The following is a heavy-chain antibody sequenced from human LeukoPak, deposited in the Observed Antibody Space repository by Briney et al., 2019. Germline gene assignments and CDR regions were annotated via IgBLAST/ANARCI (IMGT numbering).Heavy chain of an antibody. D-gene: IGHD3-9*01. V-gene: IGHV3-9*01. CDR1: GFTFDDYA. J-gene: IGHJ6*02. CDR2: ISWNSGSI. CDR3: AKGLHYDILTGLYGMDV. Sequence: GGSLRLSCAASGFTFDDYAMHWVRQAPGKGLEWVSGISWNSGSIGYADSVKGRFTISRDNAKNSLFLQMNSLRAEDTALYYCAKGLHYDILTGLYGMDVWGQGTTVTVSS.